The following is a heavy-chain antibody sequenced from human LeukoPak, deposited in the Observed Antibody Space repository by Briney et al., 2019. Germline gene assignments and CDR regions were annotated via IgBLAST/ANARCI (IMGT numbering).Heavy chain of an antibody. Sequence: SETLSLTCTVSGGSISSSSYYWGWIRQPPGKGLEWIGSIYHSGSTYYNPSLKSRVTISVDTSKNQFSLKLSSVTAADTAVYYCARDLLGSGSYYSGVHWGQGTLVTVSS. J-gene: IGHJ4*02. CDR2: IYHSGST. CDR1: GGSISSSSYY. V-gene: IGHV4-39*07. CDR3: ARDLLGSGSYYSGVH. D-gene: IGHD3-10*01.